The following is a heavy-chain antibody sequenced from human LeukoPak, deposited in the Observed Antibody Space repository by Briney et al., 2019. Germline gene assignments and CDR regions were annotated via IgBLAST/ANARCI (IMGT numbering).Heavy chain of an antibody. CDR3: ARGSYRGITMPPSDY. V-gene: IGHV1-2*02. J-gene: IGHJ4*02. D-gene: IGHD3-10*01. CDR2: INPNSGGT. CDR1: GYTFTGYY. Sequence: ASVKVSCKASGYTFTGYYMHWVRQAPGQGLEWMGWINPNSGGTNYAQKFQGRVTMTRDTSISTAYMELSRLRSDDTAVYYCARGSYRGITMPPSDYWGQGPLATVSS.